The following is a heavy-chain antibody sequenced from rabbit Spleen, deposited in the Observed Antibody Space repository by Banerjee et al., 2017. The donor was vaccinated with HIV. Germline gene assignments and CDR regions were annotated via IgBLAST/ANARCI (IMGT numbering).Heavy chain of an antibody. CDR2: AYAGTSGST. V-gene: IGHV1S45*01. J-gene: IGHJ6*01. D-gene: IGHD8-1*01. Sequence: QEQLVESGGGLFQPGGSLTLTCTASGFSLSNNYVMCWVRQAPGQGLEWVACAYAGTSGSTYSATWAKGRFTISKTSSTTVTLQMTSLTAADTATYFCARDAGTSFSTYGMDLWGQGTLVTVS. CDR3: ARDAGTSFSTYGMDL. CDR1: GFSLSNNYV.